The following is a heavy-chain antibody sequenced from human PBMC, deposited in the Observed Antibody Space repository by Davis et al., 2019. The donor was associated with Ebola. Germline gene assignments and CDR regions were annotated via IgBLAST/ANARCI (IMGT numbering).Heavy chain of an antibody. CDR2: IGASGGTT. Sequence: GESLKISCAASGFTFSSFAMSWVRQAPGKGLEWVSAIGASGGTTYYADSVKGRFTISRDNSKNTLYLQMDSLRADDTAVYYCARGDSSSWYYYGMDVWGKGTTVTVSS. D-gene: IGHD6-13*01. CDR1: GFTFSSFA. J-gene: IGHJ6*04. V-gene: IGHV3-23*01. CDR3: ARGDSSSWYYYGMDV.